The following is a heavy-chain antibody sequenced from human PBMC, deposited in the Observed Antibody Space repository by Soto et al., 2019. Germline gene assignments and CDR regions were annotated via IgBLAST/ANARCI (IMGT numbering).Heavy chain of an antibody. CDR2: IKHSGST. J-gene: IGHJ4*02. V-gene: IGHV4-38-2*01. CDR3: ATAPKIDYFDS. CDR1: GSSISSDHY. Sequence: PSETLSLTCAVSGSSISSDHYWGWIRKPPGKGQEWIGSIKHSGSTYYNPTLKRRVSISVYTSKTQCSLKLPSVTAPYTAVYYCATAPKIDYFDSRAQGTLVTVAS.